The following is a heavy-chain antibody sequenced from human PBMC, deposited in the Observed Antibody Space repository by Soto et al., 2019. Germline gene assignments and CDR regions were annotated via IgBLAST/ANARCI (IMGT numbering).Heavy chain of an antibody. Sequence: PGGSLRLSCAASGFTFSSYAMSWVRQAPGKGLEWVSSISGSGDRTYYADSVKGRFIISRDNSKNTLYVQMNSLRAEDTAVYYCAKVKTWTYLDFWGHGSPVTVYS. V-gene: IGHV3-23*01. CDR2: ISGSGDRT. CDR3: AKVKTWTYLDF. D-gene: IGHD5-12*01. J-gene: IGHJ4*01. CDR1: GFTFSSYA.